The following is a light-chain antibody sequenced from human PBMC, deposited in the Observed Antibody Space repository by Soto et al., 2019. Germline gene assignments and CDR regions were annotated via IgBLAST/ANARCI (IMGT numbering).Light chain of an antibody. CDR2: DVS. CDR3: SSYTSSSTLNV. CDR1: SSDVGGYNY. Sequence: QSALTQPASVSGSPGQSITISCTGTSSDVGGYNYVSWYQQHPGKAPKLMIYDVSNRPSGVSNRFSGSKSGNTASLTISGPQAEDEDDYYCSSYTSSSTLNVFGTGTKLTVL. V-gene: IGLV2-14*01. J-gene: IGLJ1*01.